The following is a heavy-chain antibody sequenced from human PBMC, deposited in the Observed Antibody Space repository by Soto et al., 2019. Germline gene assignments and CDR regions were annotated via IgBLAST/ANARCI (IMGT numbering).Heavy chain of an antibody. CDR3: ARDRHYDILTGYYYYGMDV. D-gene: IGHD3-9*01. J-gene: IGHJ6*02. CDR1: GFTVSSNY. CDR2: IYSGGST. Sequence: GGSLRLSCAASGFTVSSNYMSWVRQAPGKGLEWVSVIYSGGSTYYADSVKGRFTISRDNSKNTLYLQMNSLRAEDTAVYYCARDRHYDILTGYYYYGMDVWGQGTTVTVSS. V-gene: IGHV3-53*01.